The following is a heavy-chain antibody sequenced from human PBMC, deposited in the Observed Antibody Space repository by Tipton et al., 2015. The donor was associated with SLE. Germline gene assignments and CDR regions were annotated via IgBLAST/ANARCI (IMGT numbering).Heavy chain of an antibody. CDR2: ITGSGEGT. J-gene: IGHJ6*02. CDR1: GFTFSSYA. CDR3: AKDLKGTWYYYYGLDV. V-gene: IGHV3-23*01. D-gene: IGHD3-9*01. Sequence: SLRLSCAASGFTFSSYAMNWVRQAPGKGLEWVSAITGSGEGTYYAYSVKGRFTISRDNSKNTLFLQMNSLRAEDTAIYYCAKDLKGTWYYYYGLDVWGQGTTVTVSS.